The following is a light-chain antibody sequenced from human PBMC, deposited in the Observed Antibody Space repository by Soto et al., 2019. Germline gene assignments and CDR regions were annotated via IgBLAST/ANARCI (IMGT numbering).Light chain of an antibody. J-gene: IGKJ1*01. CDR2: TAS. CDR1: QAIRND. Sequence: IQMTQSPSSLSSSVGDIFTITCRASQAIRNDLGWYQQKPGKAPKLLIYTASTLQSGVPSRFSGSGSGADFTLTISSLQPEDFATYYCQQSYSFPRTFGQGTKVDIK. CDR3: QQSYSFPRT. V-gene: IGKV1-6*01.